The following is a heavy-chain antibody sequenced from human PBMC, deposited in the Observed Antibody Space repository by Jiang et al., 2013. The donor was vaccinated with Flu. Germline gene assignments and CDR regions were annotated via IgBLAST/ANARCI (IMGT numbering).Heavy chain of an antibody. J-gene: IGHJ6*02. Sequence: GGVVQPGRSLRLSCAASGFTFSSYAMHWVRQAPGKGLEWVAVISYDGSNKYYADSVKGRFTISRDNSKNTLYLQMNSLRAEDTAVYYCAREDRITGTLYYYYGMDVWGQGTTVTVSS. V-gene: IGHV3-30-3*01. CDR2: ISYDGSNK. D-gene: IGHD1-7*01. CDR3: AREDRITGTLYYYYGMDV. CDR1: GFTFSSYA.